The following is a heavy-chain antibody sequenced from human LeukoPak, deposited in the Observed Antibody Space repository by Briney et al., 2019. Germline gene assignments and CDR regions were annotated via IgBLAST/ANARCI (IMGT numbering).Heavy chain of an antibody. J-gene: IGHJ4*02. CDR3: AKVLSSGWYLGY. V-gene: IGHV3-23*01. CDR1: GFPFSSYT. D-gene: IGHD6-19*01. Sequence: GGSLRLSCVASGFPFSSYTLSWVRQAPGKGLEWVSAISGSSPATYYSGSVKGRFTISRDNSKNTLYLQMNSLRAEDTAVYYCAKVLSSGWYLGYWGQGTLVTVSS. CDR2: ISGSSPAT.